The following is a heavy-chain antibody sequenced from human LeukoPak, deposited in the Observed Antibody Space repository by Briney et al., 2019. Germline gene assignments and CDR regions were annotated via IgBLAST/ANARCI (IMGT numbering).Heavy chain of an antibody. V-gene: IGHV4-34*01. CDR2: INHSGST. CDR1: GGSFSGYY. D-gene: IGHD3-10*01. J-gene: IGHJ4*02. Sequence: SETLSLTCAVYGGSFSGYYWSWIRQPPGKGLEWIGEINHSGSTNYNPSLKSRVTISVDTSKNQFSLKLSSVTAADTAVHYCARESMVRGASFDYWGQGTLVTVSS. CDR3: ARESMVRGASFDY.